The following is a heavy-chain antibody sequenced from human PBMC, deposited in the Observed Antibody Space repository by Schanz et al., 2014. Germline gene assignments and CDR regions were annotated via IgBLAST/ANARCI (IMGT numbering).Heavy chain of an antibody. D-gene: IGHD6-25*01. CDR3: AKVRYSSGWRGDYFDE. CDR2: ISASGGDT. CDR1: GFNFSDYA. V-gene: IGHV3-23*01. J-gene: IGHJ4*02. Sequence: EVHLLESGGGLVPPGGSLRLSCAASGFNFSDYAMCWVRQAPGKGLEWLSVISASGGDTYYADSVKGRFTISRDNSKNTLYLQMNSLGAEDTAVYYCAKVRYSSGWRGDYFDEWGQGTLVTVSS.